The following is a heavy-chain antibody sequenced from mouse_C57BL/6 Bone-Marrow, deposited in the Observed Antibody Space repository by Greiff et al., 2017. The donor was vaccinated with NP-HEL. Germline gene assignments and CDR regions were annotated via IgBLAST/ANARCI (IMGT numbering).Heavy chain of an antibody. CDR2: IYPGDGDT. D-gene: IGHD1-1*01. Sequence: QVQLQQSGPELVKPGASVKISCKASGYAFSSSWMNWVKQRPGKGLEWIGRIYPGDGDTNYNGKFKGKATLTADNSSSTAYMQLSSLTSEDSAVCLCARRSLYYSSPFAYWGQGTLVTVSA. V-gene: IGHV1-82*01. J-gene: IGHJ3*01. CDR3: ARRSLYYSSPFAY. CDR1: GYAFSSSW.